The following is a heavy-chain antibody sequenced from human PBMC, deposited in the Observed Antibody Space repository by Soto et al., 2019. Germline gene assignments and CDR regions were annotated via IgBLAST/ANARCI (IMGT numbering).Heavy chain of an antibody. CDR3: ARITGWVTMIEGGVTFGMDV. D-gene: IGHD2-21*01. J-gene: IGHJ6*01. CDR1: VFTFSGYE. CDR2: ISTRGRI. V-gene: IGHV3-48*03. Sequence: GGSLGVGCVPSVFTFSGYEMGWVRRAPGKGLEWVSTISTRGRIYYGDSVQGRFTVSRDDARTSLYLQMDGLKVEDTAVYYCARITGWVTMIEGGVTFGMDVWGQGTTVTVSS.